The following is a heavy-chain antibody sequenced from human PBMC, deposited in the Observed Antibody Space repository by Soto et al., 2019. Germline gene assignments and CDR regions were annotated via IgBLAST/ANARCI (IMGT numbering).Heavy chain of an antibody. CDR3: AGVIGVAGTRSAFDI. CDR1: GGSISSGGYY. J-gene: IGHJ3*02. D-gene: IGHD6-19*01. Sequence: QVQLQESGPGLVKPSQTLSLTCTVSGGSISSGGYYWSWIRQHPGKGLEWIGYISYRGSTYYNRSLKSRVTISVDRSRSQFSVKLCSVTAADTAVYYCAGVIGVAGTRSAFDIWGQGTMVTVSS. CDR2: ISYRGST. V-gene: IGHV4-31*03.